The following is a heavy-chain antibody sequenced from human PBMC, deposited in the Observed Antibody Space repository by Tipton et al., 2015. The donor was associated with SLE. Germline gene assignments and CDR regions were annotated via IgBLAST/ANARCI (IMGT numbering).Heavy chain of an antibody. CDR2: IDPSDSYT. J-gene: IGHJ3*01. CDR1: GYSFTSYW. CDR3: ARRLQDYYGSGHHDSLDV. V-gene: IGHV5-10-1*01. Sequence: QLVQSGAEVKKPGESLRISCKGSGYSFTSYWISWVRQMPGKGLEWMGRIDPSDSYTNYSPSFQGHVTISADKSISTAYLQWSSLKASDTAMYHCARRLQDYYGSGHHDSLDVWGQGTMVTVSS. D-gene: IGHD3-10*01.